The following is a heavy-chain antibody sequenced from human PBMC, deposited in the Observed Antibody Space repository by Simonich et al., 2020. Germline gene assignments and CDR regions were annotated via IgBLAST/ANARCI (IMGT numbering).Heavy chain of an antibody. Sequence: QVQLQQWGAGLLKPSETLSLTCAVYGGSFSGYYWSWIRQPPGKGLEWLGEINQSGSTNYTPSLKSRVTNSVGTSKNQFSLKLSSVTAADTAVYYCARGLRVAAAGTAFQHWGQGTLVTVSS. D-gene: IGHD6-13*01. V-gene: IGHV4-34*01. CDR1: GGSFSGYY. CDR2: INQSGST. J-gene: IGHJ1*01. CDR3: ARGLRVAAAGTAFQH.